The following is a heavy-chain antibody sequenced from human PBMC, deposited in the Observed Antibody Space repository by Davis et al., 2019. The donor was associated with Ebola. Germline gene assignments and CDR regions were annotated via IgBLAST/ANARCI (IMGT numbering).Heavy chain of an antibody. V-gene: IGHV1-3*01. D-gene: IGHD2-21*02. J-gene: IGHJ6*02. CDR2: INAGNGNT. Sequence: ASVKVSCKASGYTFTSYAMHWVRQAPGQRLEWMGWINAGNGNTKHSQNFQGRVIITRDTSTRTVYMELSSLRSEDTAVYYCARGHEGYCGGDCALDVWGQGTTVTVSS. CDR1: GYTFTSYA. CDR3: ARGHEGYCGGDCALDV.